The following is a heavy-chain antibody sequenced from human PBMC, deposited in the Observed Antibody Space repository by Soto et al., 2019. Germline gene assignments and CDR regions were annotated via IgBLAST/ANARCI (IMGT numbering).Heavy chain of an antibody. CDR3: ARIKGIAARPYYFDY. V-gene: IGHV4-4*02. Sequence: PLEPLSVTWAVAGGTIINSSWWSRIHNTPGKGPEWIGEIYHSGSTNYNPSLKSRVIISVDKSKNQFSLKLSSVTAADTAVYYCARIKGIAARPYYFDYWGQGTLVTVSS. D-gene: IGHD6-6*01. CDR2: IYHSGST. CDR1: GGTIINSSW. J-gene: IGHJ4*02.